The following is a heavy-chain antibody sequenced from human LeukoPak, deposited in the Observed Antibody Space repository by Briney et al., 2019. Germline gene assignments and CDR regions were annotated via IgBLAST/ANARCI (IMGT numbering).Heavy chain of an antibody. Sequence: TGGSLRLSCTASGLTFGDYTMSWVRQAPGKGLEWVGFIRSKAYGATTEYAASVKGRFTISRDDSKSIAYLQMNSLKTEDTAMYYCTRDGATLDYWGQGTLVTVSS. D-gene: IGHD1-26*01. CDR3: TRDGATLDY. CDR1: GLTFGDYT. V-gene: IGHV3-49*04. CDR2: IRSKAYGATT. J-gene: IGHJ4*02.